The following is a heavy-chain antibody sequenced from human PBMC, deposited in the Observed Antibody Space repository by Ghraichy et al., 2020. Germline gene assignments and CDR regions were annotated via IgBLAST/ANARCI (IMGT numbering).Heavy chain of an antibody. Sequence: GGSLRLSCAASGFTFSSYAMHWVRQAPGKGLEWVAVISYDGSNKYYADSVKGRFTISRDNSKNTLYLQMNSLRAEDTAVYYCARGPDYYDSSGYYTWGQGTLVTVSS. J-gene: IGHJ4*02. CDR3: ARGPDYYDSSGYYT. CDR2: ISYDGSNK. D-gene: IGHD3-22*01. V-gene: IGHV3-30-3*01. CDR1: GFTFSSYA.